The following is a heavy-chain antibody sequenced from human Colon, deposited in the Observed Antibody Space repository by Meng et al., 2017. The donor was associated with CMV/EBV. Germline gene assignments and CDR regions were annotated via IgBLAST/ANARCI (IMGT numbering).Heavy chain of an antibody. V-gene: IGHV3-21*01. Sequence: SCVASGFTLSAYNMNWVRQAPGKGPEWVSSISTTGSSTFYADSVKGRFTISRDNVKNSLNLQMDSLRVEDTAVYYCARGGAAALTHWGQGTLVTVSS. CDR3: ARGGAAALTH. CDR1: GFTLSAYN. CDR2: ISTTGSST. D-gene: IGHD6-13*01. J-gene: IGHJ4*02.